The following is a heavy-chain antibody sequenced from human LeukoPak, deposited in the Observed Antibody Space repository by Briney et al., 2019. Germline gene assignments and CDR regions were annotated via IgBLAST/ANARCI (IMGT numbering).Heavy chain of an antibody. D-gene: IGHD6-19*01. CDR3: ARHSRIAVARLVPSHL. J-gene: IGHJ2*01. Sequence: SETLSLTCTVSGGSISSSSYYWGWIRQPPGKGLEGIGSIYYSGSTYCNPSLKSRVTISGHTSQNQCCSVPISVTAADTAVYYCARHSRIAVARLVPSHLWGRGTLVTVSS. CDR2: IYYSGST. CDR1: GGSISSSSYY. V-gene: IGHV4-39*01.